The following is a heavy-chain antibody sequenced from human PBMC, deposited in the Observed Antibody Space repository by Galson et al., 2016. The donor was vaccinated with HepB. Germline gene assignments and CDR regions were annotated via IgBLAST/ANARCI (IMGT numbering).Heavy chain of an antibody. D-gene: IGHD2-15*01. CDR1: GLTLSNYG. CDR3: ARDSVGSAFDI. Sequence: SLRLSCAASGLTLSNYGIHWVRQAPGKGLEWVALMWYDGSKQFYADSVKGRFTMSRDSSKHTLYLQMNSPRAEDTAVYYCARDSVGSAFDIWGQGTMVTVSS. V-gene: IGHV3-33*01. CDR2: MWYDGSKQ. J-gene: IGHJ3*02.